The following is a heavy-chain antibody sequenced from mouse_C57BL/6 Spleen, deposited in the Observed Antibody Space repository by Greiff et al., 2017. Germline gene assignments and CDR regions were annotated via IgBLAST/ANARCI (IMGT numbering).Heavy chain of an antibody. CDR1: GFTFSSYA. Sequence: EVKLVESGEGLVKPGGSLKLSCAASGFTFSSYAMSWVRQTPEKRLEWVAYISSGGDYIYYADTVKGRFTISRDNARNTLYLQMSSLKSEDTAMYYCTRDSGDDYDENYAMDYWGQGTSVTVSS. J-gene: IGHJ4*01. CDR2: ISSGGDYI. CDR3: TRDSGDDYDENYAMDY. D-gene: IGHD2-4*01. V-gene: IGHV5-9-1*02.